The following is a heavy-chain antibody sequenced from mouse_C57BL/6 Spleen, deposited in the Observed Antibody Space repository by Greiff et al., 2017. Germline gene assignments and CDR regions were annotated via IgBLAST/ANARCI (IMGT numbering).Heavy chain of an antibody. Sequence: QVQLQQPGAELVKPGASVKMSCKASGYTFTSYWITWVKQRPGQGLEWIGDIYPGSGSTNYNEKFKSKATLTVDTSSSTAYMQLRSLTSEDSAVYYCERSMYYYGSSDWDFDVWGKGTTVTVSS. J-gene: IGHJ1*03. CDR3: ERSMYYYGSSDWDFDV. CDR2: IYPGSGST. V-gene: IGHV1-55*01. D-gene: IGHD1-1*01. CDR1: GYTFTSYW.